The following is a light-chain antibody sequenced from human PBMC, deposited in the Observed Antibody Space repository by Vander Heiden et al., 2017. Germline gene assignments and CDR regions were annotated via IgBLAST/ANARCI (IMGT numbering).Light chain of an antibody. CDR3: QQSHSTPWT. Sequence: DIQMTQSPSSLSASVGDRVTITCRASQSISSYLNWYQQKPGKAPNLLIYAASSLQSGVPSRFSGSGSGTDFTLTISSLQPEDFATYYCQQSHSTPWTFGQGTKVE. V-gene: IGKV1-39*01. CDR1: QSISSY. J-gene: IGKJ1*01. CDR2: AAS.